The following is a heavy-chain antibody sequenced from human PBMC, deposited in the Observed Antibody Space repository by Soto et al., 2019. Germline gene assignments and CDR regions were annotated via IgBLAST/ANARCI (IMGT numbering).Heavy chain of an antibody. J-gene: IGHJ4*02. CDR3: ARHSYSGYDFDY. Sequence: PSETLSLTCTVSGGSISSSSYYWGWIRQPPGKGLEWIGSIYYSGSTYYNPSLKSRVTISVDTSKNQFSLKLSSVTAADTAVYYCARHSYSGYDFDYWGQGTLVTVSS. CDR1: GGSISSSSYY. D-gene: IGHD5-12*01. CDR2: IYYSGST. V-gene: IGHV4-39*01.